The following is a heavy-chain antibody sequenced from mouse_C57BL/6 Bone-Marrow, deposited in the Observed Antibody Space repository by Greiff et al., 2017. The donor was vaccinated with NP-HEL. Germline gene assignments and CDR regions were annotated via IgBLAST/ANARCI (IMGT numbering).Heavy chain of an antibody. J-gene: IGHJ1*03. CDR3: ARRVITTVVAHWYFDV. CDR1: DSEVFPIAY. CDR2: ILPSIGRT. Sequence: QVQLKQSGSELRSPGSSVKLSCKDFDSEVFPIAYMSWVRQKPGHGFEWIGGILPSIGRTIYGEKFEDKATLDADTLSNTAYLELNSLTSEDSAIYYCARRVITTVVAHWYFDVWGTGTTVTVSS. D-gene: IGHD1-1*01. V-gene: IGHV15-2*01.